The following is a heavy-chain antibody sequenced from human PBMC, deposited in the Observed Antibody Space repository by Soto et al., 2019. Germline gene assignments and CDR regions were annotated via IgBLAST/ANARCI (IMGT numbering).Heavy chain of an antibody. Sequence: SVKVSCKASGGTFSSYAISWVRQAPGQGLEWMGGIIPIFGTANYAQKFQGRVTITADESTSTAYMELSSLRSEDTAVYYCARVSDRYNWNEYYYSYYATDVWGQGPTVTVSS. CDR2: IIPIFGTA. V-gene: IGHV1-69*13. D-gene: IGHD1-1*01. CDR1: GGTFSSYA. J-gene: IGHJ6*02. CDR3: ARVSDRYNWNEYYYSYYATDV.